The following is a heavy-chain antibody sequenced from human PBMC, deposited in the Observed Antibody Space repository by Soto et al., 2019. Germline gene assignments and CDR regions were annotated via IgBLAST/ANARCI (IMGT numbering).Heavy chain of an antibody. V-gene: IGHV4-39*01. CDR2: IYYSGST. D-gene: IGHD7-27*01. J-gene: IGHJ6*02. CDR1: GGSISSSSYY. Sequence: QLLESGPGLVKPSETLSLTCTVSGGSISSSSYYWGWIRQPPGKGLEWIGSIYYSGSTYYNPSLKSRVTISVDTSKNQFSLKLSSVTAADTAVYYCARHPGDPYYYGMDVWGQGTTVTVSS. CDR3: ARHPGDPYYYGMDV.